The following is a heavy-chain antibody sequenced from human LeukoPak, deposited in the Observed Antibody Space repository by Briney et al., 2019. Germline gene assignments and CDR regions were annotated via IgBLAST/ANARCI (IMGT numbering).Heavy chain of an antibody. Sequence: GGSLELSCAASGFTFSGSAMHWVRQASGKGLEWVGRIRSKANSYATAYAASVKGRFTISRDDSKNTAYLQMNSLKTEDTAVYYCTRQGGHYYDSSGYDYWGQGTLVTVSS. CDR1: GFTFSGSA. V-gene: IGHV3-73*01. CDR2: IRSKANSYAT. D-gene: IGHD3-22*01. CDR3: TRQGGHYYDSSGYDY. J-gene: IGHJ4*02.